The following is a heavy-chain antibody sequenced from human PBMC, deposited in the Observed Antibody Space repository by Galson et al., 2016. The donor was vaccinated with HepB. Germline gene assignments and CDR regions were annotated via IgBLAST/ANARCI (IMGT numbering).Heavy chain of an antibody. J-gene: IGHJ4*02. V-gene: IGHV4-59*01. Sequence: SETLSPTCTVSAGSISDYHWNWIRQPPGKGLEWIGYIFYSGSTDYNPSLRSRVSISIDTSKNQFSLKLNAVTAADTAVYYCASSHKILPDYWGQGTLVTVSS. D-gene: IGHD2/OR15-2a*01. CDR3: ASSHKILPDY. CDR2: IFYSGST. CDR1: AGSISDYH.